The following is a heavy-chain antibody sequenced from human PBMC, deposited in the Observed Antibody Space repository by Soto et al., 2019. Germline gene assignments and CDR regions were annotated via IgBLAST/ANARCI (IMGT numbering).Heavy chain of an antibody. Sequence: QVQLVQSGAEVKKPGSSVKVSCKASGGTFSSYAINWVRQAPGQGREWMGGIIPVFDTANYAQRFQGRVTITADKSTITAHMEVHNLTSEDTAVYYCARPHCSGGTCFSGVDSWGQGTLVTVSS. J-gene: IGHJ4*02. CDR1: GGTFSSYA. CDR3: ARPHCSGGTCFSGVDS. V-gene: IGHV1-69*06. D-gene: IGHD2-15*01. CDR2: IIPVFDTA.